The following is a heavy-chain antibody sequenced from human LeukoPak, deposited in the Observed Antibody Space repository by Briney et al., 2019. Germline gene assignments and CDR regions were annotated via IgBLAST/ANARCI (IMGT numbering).Heavy chain of an antibody. V-gene: IGHV4-59*08. CDR3: ARRMYSSSSSWFDP. J-gene: IGHJ5*02. CDR2: IYYSGST. Sequence: SETLSLTCTISGGSISSNYWSWIRQPPGKGLEWIGYIYYSGSTNYNPSLKSRVTISVDTSKNQFSLKLSSVTAADTAVYYCARRMYSSSSSWFDPWGQGTLVTVSS. D-gene: IGHD6-6*01. CDR1: GGSISSNY.